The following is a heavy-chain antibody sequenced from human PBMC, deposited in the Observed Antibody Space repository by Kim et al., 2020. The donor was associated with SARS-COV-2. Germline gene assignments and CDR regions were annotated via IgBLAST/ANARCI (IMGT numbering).Heavy chain of an antibody. D-gene: IGHD2-2*01. J-gene: IGHJ6*01. CDR3: ARNQAYCSTTSCYYYAMDV. CDR2: IITIFGTT. CDR1: GGTFSGYA. V-gene: IGHV1-69*13. Sequence: SVKVSCKASGGTFSGYAISWVRQAPGQGLEWMGGIITIFGTTNYAQKFQGRVTITADESTSTAYMELSSLRSEDTAVYYCARNQAYCSTTSCYYYAMDV.